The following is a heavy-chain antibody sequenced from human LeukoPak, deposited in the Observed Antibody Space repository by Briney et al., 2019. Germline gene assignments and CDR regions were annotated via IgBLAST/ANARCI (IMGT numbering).Heavy chain of an antibody. CDR3: AKAYIVAGPWYFDY. CDR2: ISGSGGST. J-gene: IGHJ4*02. Sequence: GGSLRLSCAASGFTFSSYGMSWVRQAPGKGLEWVSAISGSGGSTNYADSVKGRFTISRDNSKNTLYLQMNSLRAEDTAVYYCAKAYIVAGPWYFDYWGQGTLVTVSS. CDR1: GFTFSSYG. V-gene: IGHV3-23*01. D-gene: IGHD5-12*01.